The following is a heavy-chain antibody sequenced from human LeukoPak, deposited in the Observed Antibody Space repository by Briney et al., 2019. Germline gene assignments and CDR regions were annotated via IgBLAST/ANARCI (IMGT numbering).Heavy chain of an antibody. CDR3: ATDWGSGDYVVALDV. D-gene: IGHD3-10*01. V-gene: IGHV1-69*05. CDR2: IIPIFGTA. J-gene: IGHJ3*01. Sequence: SVKVSCKASGGTFSSYAISWVRQAPGQGLEWMGGIIPIFGTANYAQKFQGRVTITTDESTSTAYMELSSLRSEDTAVYYCATDWGSGDYVVALDVWGQGTLVTVSS. CDR1: GGTFSSYA.